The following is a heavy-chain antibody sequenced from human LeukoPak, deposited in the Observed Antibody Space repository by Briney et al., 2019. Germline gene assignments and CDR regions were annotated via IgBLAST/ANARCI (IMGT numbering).Heavy chain of an antibody. V-gene: IGHV3-73*01. CDR2: IKTKTNSYAT. CDR3: AKDRTMIVVVGYFQH. CDR1: GFTFSGSA. Sequence: GGSLRLSCAASGFTFSGSAIHWVRQASGKGLEWVGRIKTKTNSYATAYAASVKGRFTISRDDAKNTAYLQMNSLKSEDTAVYYCAKDRTMIVVVGYFQHWGQGTLVTVSS. J-gene: IGHJ1*01. D-gene: IGHD3-22*01.